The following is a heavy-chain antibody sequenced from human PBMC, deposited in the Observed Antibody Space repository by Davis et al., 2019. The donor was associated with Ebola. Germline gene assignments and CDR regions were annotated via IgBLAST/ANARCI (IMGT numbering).Heavy chain of an antibody. Sequence: ASVKVSCKASGGTFSRDAISWVRQAPGQGLEWMGWINPHNGNTNYAQNVQGRVTMTTETSTSTAYMEVGSLKSDDTAVYYCARAQFPTASDHWGQGTLVTVSS. V-gene: IGHV1-18*01. D-gene: IGHD5-24*01. J-gene: IGHJ4*02. CDR2: INPHNGNT. CDR1: GGTFSRDA. CDR3: ARAQFPTASDH.